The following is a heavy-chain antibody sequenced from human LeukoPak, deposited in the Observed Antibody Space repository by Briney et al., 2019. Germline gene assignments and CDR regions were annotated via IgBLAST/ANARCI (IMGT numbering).Heavy chain of an antibody. Sequence: PSETLSLTCTVSGGSISSGDYYWSWLRQPPGKGLEWIGYIYYSGSTNYNPSLKSRVTISVDTSKNQFSLKLSSVTAADTAVYYCARAPQGDDFWSGYYSYYYYYMDVWGKGTTVTVSS. V-gene: IGHV4-61*08. CDR2: IYYSGST. D-gene: IGHD3-3*01. J-gene: IGHJ6*03. CDR3: ARAPQGDDFWSGYYSYYYYYMDV. CDR1: GGSISSGDYY.